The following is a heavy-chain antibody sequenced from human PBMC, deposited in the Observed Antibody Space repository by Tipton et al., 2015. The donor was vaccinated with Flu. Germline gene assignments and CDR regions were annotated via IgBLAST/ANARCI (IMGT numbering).Heavy chain of an antibody. Sequence: GLVKPSETLSLTCTVSGGSISSYYWSWIRQPPGKGLEWIGYIYYSGSTNYNPSLKSRVTISVDTSKNQFSLRLSSVTAADTAVYYCARHLRGRGYYASGSFPTRAFDIWGQGTMVTVSS. CDR1: GGSISSYY. CDR3: ARHLRGRGYYASGSFPTRAFDI. V-gene: IGHV4-59*08. CDR2: IYYSGST. J-gene: IGHJ3*02. D-gene: IGHD3-10*01.